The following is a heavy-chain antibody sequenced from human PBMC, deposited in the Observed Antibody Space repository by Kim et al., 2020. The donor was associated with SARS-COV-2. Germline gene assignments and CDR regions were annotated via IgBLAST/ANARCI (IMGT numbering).Heavy chain of an antibody. CDR1: GFTFSSYS. CDR2: ISSSSSTI. CDR3: ARDVREYSGYDSYYFDY. Sequence: GGSLRLSCAASGFTFSSYSMNWVRQAPGKGLEWVSYISSSSSTIYYADSVKGRFTISRDNAKNSLYLQMNSLRDEDTAVYYCARDVREYSGYDSYYFDYWGQGTLVTVSS. V-gene: IGHV3-48*02. D-gene: IGHD5-12*01. J-gene: IGHJ4*02.